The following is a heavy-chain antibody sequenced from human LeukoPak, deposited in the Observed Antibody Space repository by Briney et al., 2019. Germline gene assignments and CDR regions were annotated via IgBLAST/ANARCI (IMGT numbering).Heavy chain of an antibody. Sequence: PSQTLSPTCTVSGGSISSSNYYWSWIRRHPGEGLEWIGYIYYSGSTYYSPSLKSRVTISVDTSKNQFSLKLNSVTAADTAVYYCTRANRYCTSTSCYDFDYWGQGTLVTVSS. CDR3: TRANRYCTSTSCYDFDY. V-gene: IGHV4-31*03. D-gene: IGHD2-2*01. CDR1: GGSISSSNYY. J-gene: IGHJ4*02. CDR2: IYYSGST.